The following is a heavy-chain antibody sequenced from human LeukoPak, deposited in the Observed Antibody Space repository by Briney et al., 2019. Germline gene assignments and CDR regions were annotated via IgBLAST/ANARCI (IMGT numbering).Heavy chain of an antibody. CDR1: GFTFSSYA. Sequence: GGSLRLSCAASGFTFSSYAMSWVRQAPGKGLEWVSAISGSGGSTYYADSVKGRFTISRDNSKNTLYLQMNSLRAEDTAVYYCAKDRIVAAGTVTEFDYWGQGTLVTVSS. J-gene: IGHJ4*02. D-gene: IGHD6-13*01. CDR2: ISGSGGST. CDR3: AKDRIVAAGTVTEFDY. V-gene: IGHV3-23*01.